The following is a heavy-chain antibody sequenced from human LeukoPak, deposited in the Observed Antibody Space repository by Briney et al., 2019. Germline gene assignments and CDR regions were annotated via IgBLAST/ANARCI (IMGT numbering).Heavy chain of an antibody. J-gene: IGHJ5*02. CDR1: GGSISSYY. Sequence: PSETLSLTCTVSGGSISSYYWSWIRQPPGKGLEWIGAIYYNGRTFYNPSLESRVTISVDTSKNQFSLKLTSVTAADTAVYYCARRSGRTPNYFDPWGQGTLVTVSS. CDR2: IYYNGRT. V-gene: IGHV4-59*08. CDR3: ARRSGRTPNYFDP. D-gene: IGHD6-25*01.